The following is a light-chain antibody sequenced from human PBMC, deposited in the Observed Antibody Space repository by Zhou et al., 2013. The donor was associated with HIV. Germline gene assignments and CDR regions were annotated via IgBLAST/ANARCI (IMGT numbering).Light chain of an antibody. CDR1: QSVTSTY. J-gene: IGKJ3*01. V-gene: IGKV3-20*01. CDR2: GAS. CDR3: QQYGSF. Sequence: EIVLTQSPVTLSLSPGERATLSCRASQSVTSTYLAWYQQKPGQAPRLLIYGASSRATGIPDRFSGSGSGTDFTLTISRLEPEDFAVYYCQQYGSFFGPGTKVDIK.